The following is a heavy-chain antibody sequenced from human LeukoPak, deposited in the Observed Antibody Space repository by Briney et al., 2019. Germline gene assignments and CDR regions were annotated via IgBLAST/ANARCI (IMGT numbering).Heavy chain of an antibody. CDR2: INPSGGST. CDR3: ARDGLLWFGELFTVELFDY. CDR1: GYTFTSYY. V-gene: IGHV1-46*01. J-gene: IGHJ4*02. D-gene: IGHD3-10*01. Sequence: ASVKVSCKASGYTFTSYYMHWVRQAPGQGLEWMGIINPSGGSTIYAQKFQGRVTMTRDMSTSTVYMELSSLRSEDTAVYYCARDGLLWFGELFTVELFDYWGQGTLVTVSS.